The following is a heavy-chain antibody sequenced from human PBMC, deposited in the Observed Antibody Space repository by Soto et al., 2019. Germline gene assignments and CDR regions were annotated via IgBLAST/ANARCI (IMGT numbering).Heavy chain of an antibody. D-gene: IGHD4-17*01. Sequence: GGSLRLSCAASGFTVSSNYMSWVRQAPGKGLEWVSVIYTGGSTYYADSVKGRFTISRDNSKNTLYLQMNSLRAEDTAVYYCAKDLPTVKRLYYFGYWGQGTLVTVSS. CDR2: IYTGGST. CDR3: AKDLPTVKRLYYFGY. V-gene: IGHV3-53*01. J-gene: IGHJ4*02. CDR1: GFTVSSNY.